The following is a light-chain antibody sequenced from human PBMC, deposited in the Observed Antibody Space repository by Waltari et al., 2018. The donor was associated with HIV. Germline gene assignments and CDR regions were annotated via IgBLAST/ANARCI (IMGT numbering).Light chain of an antibody. CDR1: QSISSA. CDR2: GAS. V-gene: IGKV3-15*01. CDR3: QQYDSWPLT. J-gene: IGKJ4*01. Sequence: EVVMTQSPVTLFMSPGERATLSCRASQSISSAVAWYQQKPGQAPRLLIFGASTRATGIPARFSGSGSGTEFTLTISSLQSEDFAVYYCQQYDSWPLTFGGGTKVEIK.